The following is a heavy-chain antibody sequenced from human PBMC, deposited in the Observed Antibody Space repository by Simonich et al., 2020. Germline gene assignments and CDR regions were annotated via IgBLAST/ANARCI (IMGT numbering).Heavy chain of an antibody. CDR3: ARLPEY. CDR1: GGSISSYY. J-gene: IGHJ4*02. V-gene: IGHV4-59*08. CDR2: IYYSGST. Sequence: QVQLQESGPGLVKPSETLSLTCTVSGGSISSYYWSWIRQPPGKGLGWMGYIYYSGSTNYTPALKSRVTISVDTSKNQFSLKLSSVTAADTAVYYCARLPEYWGQGTLVTVSS.